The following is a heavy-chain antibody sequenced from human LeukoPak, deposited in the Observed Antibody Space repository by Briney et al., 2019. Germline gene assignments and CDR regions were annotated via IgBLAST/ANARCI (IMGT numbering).Heavy chain of an antibody. D-gene: IGHD1-26*01. CDR2: TSSSSRYI. J-gene: IGHJ6*02. V-gene: IGHV3-21*01. CDR3: GRDGIGTYFYGMDV. CDR1: GFTFSSYS. Sequence: GGSLRLSCAASGFTFSSYSMNWVRQAPGKGLEWAASTSSSSRYISYADSVKGRFTISRDNAKKSLYLQMNSLRAEDTAVYYCGRDGIGTYFYGMDVWGQGTTVTVSS.